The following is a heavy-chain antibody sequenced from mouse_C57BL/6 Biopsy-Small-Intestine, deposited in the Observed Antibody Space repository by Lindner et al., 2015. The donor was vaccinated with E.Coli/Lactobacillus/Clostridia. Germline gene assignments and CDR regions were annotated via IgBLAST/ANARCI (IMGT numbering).Heavy chain of an antibody. J-gene: IGHJ3*01. CDR3: ARCPLGGGDCYDGFDI. Sequence: SVKVSCKASGYMFHTYSMYWLRQAPGQRLEWMGWINGGSGNTKYSQKFQGRVTFTRDASASTAYMELSILRSEDTAVYFCARCPLGGGDCYDGFDIWGQGTMVTVSS. CDR2: INGGSGNT. CDR1: GYMFHTYS. D-gene: IGHD2-3*01. V-gene: IGHV1-84*02.